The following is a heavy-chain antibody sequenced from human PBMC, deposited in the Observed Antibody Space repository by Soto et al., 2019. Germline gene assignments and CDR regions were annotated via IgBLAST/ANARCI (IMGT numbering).Heavy chain of an antibody. CDR3: VSDIYYDILTGYSHFDY. CDR1: RVSISDYF. D-gene: IGHD3-9*01. CDR2: IFHTGST. J-gene: IGHJ4*02. Sequence: SETLSLTCTVSRVSISDYFWSWIRQPPGKGLEWIGYIFHTGSTNYNPSLKSRVTISVDTSKNQFSLKLSSVTAADTAVYYCVSDIYYDILTGYSHFDYWGQGTLVTVSS. V-gene: IGHV4-4*09.